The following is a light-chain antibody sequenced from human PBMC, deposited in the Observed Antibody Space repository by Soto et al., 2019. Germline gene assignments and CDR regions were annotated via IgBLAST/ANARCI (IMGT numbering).Light chain of an antibody. CDR1: QSVSSN. Sequence: EIVMTQSPATLSVSPGERATLSCRASQSVSSNLAWYQQKPGQAPRLLLYGAFTRAAGIPARFSGSGSGTECTLTISSLQSEAFSVYYCQQYNNWPPWTFGQGTNVEIK. CDR3: QQYNNWPPWT. J-gene: IGKJ1*01. V-gene: IGKV3-15*01. CDR2: GAF.